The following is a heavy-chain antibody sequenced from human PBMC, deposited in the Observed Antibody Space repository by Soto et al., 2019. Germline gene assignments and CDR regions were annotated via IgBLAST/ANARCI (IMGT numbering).Heavy chain of an antibody. V-gene: IGHV3-48*02. CDR3: ARADYGDYGVNYYYGVDV. J-gene: IGHJ6*02. D-gene: IGHD4-17*01. CDR2: ISSSSSTI. CDR1: GFTFSTYS. Sequence: EVQLVESGGGLVQPGGSPRLSCAASGFTFSTYSVNWVRQAPGQGLEWVSYISSSSSTIYYADSVKGRFTISRDNAKNSLYLQMNSLRDEDTAVYYCARADYGDYGVNYYYGVDVWGQGTTVPVSS.